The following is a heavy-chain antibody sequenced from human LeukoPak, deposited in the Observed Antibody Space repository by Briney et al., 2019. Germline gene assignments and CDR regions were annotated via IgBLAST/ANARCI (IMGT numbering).Heavy chain of an antibody. D-gene: IGHD3-22*01. Sequence: KPSETLSLTCTVSGGSISSYYWIWIRQPPGKGLEWIGYIYYSGSTNYNPSLKSRVTISVDTSKNQFSLKLSSVTAADTAVYYCARLTYYYDSSGYPPAFDIWGQGTMVTVSS. V-gene: IGHV4-59*08. CDR2: IYYSGST. J-gene: IGHJ3*02. CDR1: GGSISSYY. CDR3: ARLTYYYDSSGYPPAFDI.